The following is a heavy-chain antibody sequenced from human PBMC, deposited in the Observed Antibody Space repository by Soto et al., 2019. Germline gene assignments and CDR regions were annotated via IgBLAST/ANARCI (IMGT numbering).Heavy chain of an antibody. J-gene: IGHJ3*02. V-gene: IGHV1-46*01. D-gene: IGHD3-3*01. CDR1: GYTFTSYI. CDR3: GRVRTMDDWSGYSPVDI. Sequence: QVLLAQSGAEVKKPGASVKVSCKTSGYTFTSYIIQWVRQAPGQGLEWVGMINPSGGSTTYAWKFQGRVTVTTDTSTSTVYMGLSSLRSEDTAVYYFGRVRTMDDWSGYSPVDIWGQGTMVTVSS. CDR2: INPSGGST.